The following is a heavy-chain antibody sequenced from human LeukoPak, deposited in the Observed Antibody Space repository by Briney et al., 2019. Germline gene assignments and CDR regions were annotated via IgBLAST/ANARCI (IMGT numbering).Heavy chain of an antibody. CDR1: GFTFRDYT. J-gene: IGHJ6*02. CDR2: INKGGSFI. Sequence: GGSLRLSCAASGFTFRDYTMNWVRQAPGKGLEWVSAINKGGSFIKYADSVKGRFIVSRDNAKNLLFLQMNSLRVEDTAVYFCARGGGLDVWGQGATVTVSS. CDR3: ARGGGLDV. D-gene: IGHD3-16*01. V-gene: IGHV3-21*04.